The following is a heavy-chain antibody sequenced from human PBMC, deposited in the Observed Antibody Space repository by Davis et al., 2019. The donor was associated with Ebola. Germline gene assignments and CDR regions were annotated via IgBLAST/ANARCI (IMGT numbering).Heavy chain of an antibody. Sequence: GESLKISCAASGFTFSSYAMHWVRQAPGKGLEWVAVISYDGSNKYYADSVKGRFTISRDNSKNTLYVQMNSLRAEDTAVYYCASGYSKVGGYYGMDVWGQGTTVTVSS. CDR2: ISYDGSNK. D-gene: IGHD4-11*01. V-gene: IGHV3-30-3*01. J-gene: IGHJ6*02. CDR3: ASGYSKVGGYYGMDV. CDR1: GFTFSSYA.